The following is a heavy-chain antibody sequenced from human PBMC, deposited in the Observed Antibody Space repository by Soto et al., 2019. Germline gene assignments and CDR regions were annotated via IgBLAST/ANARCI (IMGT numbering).Heavy chain of an antibody. V-gene: IGHV3-21*01. CDR2: ISSSSCYI. CDR3: ARDATPYYYDSSGYYLSY. D-gene: IGHD3-22*01. Sequence: PGGSLRLSCAASGFPFSSYSMNWVRQAPGQALEWVSSISSSSCYIYYADSVKGRFTISRDNAKNSLYLQMNSLRAEDTAVYYCARDATPYYYDSSGYYLSYWGQGTLVTVSS. J-gene: IGHJ4*02. CDR1: GFPFSSYS.